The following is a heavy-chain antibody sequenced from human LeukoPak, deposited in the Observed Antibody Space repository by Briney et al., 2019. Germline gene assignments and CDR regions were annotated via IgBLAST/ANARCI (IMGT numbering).Heavy chain of an antibody. CDR1: GITFSNYV. CDR3: FFWRYYGMDV. D-gene: IGHD3-3*01. Sequence: PGGSLRLSCAASGITFSNYVMSWVRQAPGKGLEWVSAISGGGRNTYYAASVKGRFTISRDNSKNMLHLQMNSLRDEDTAVYYCFFWRYYGMDVWGQGTTVTVSS. J-gene: IGHJ6*02. CDR2: ISGGGRNT. V-gene: IGHV3-23*01.